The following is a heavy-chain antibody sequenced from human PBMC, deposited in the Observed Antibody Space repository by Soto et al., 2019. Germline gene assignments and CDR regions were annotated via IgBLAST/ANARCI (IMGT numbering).Heavy chain of an antibody. CDR1: GFTFSRYA. V-gene: IGHV3-23*01. CDR3: AKTLYYDSSGYYLGDAFDI. D-gene: IGHD3-22*01. CDR2: ISGSAGST. J-gene: IGHJ3*02. Sequence: EVQVLESGGGLVQPGGSLRLSCAASGFTFSRYAMSWVRQAPGKGLEWVSAISGSAGSTDYADSVKGRFTISRDNSKNTLYLQMNSLRAEDTAVYYCAKTLYYDSSGYYLGDAFDIWGQGTMVTVSS.